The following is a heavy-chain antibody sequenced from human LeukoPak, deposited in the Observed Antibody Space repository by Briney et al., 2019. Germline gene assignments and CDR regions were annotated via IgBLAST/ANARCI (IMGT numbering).Heavy chain of an antibody. Sequence: PSETLSLTCTVSGGSISSDYWSWIRQPPGKGLEWIGYIYYSGSTNYNPSLKSRVTISVDTSKNQFSLKLSSVTAADTAVYYCARVDYDFWSGPRVYFDYWGQGTLVTVSS. J-gene: IGHJ4*02. V-gene: IGHV4-59*01. CDR2: IYYSGST. CDR1: GGSISSDY. D-gene: IGHD3-3*01. CDR3: ARVDYDFWSGPRVYFDY.